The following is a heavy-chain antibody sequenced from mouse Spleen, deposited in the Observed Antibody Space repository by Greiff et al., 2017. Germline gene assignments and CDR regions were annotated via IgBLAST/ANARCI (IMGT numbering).Heavy chain of an antibody. CDR1: GFTFSSYG. CDR3: ARQGQSLYGNYVDYYAMDY. CDR2: ISGGGSYT. D-gene: IGHD2-1*01. J-gene: IGHJ4*01. Sequence: EVKVVESGGGLVKPGGSLKLSCAASGFTFSSYGMSWVRQTPEKRLEWVATISGGGSYTYYPDSVKGRFTISRDNAKNNLYLQMSSLRSEDTALYYCARQGQSLYGNYVDYYAMDYWGQGTSVTVSS. V-gene: IGHV5-9-2*01.